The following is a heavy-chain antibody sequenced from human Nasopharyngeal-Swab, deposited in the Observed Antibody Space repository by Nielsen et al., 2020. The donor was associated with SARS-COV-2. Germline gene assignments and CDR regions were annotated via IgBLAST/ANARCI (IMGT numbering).Heavy chain of an antibody. J-gene: IGHJ3*02. CDR1: GEMLTGYY. CDR2: INPNSGGT. Sequence: SVIVSCMGCGEMLTGYYMHWVRQAPGHGLEWMGWINPNSGGTNYAQKFQGWVTMTRDTSISTAYMELSRLRSDDTAVYYCARVRYYYDSHGAFDIWGQGTMVTVSS. V-gene: IGHV1-2*04. CDR3: ARVRYYYDSHGAFDI. D-gene: IGHD3-22*01.